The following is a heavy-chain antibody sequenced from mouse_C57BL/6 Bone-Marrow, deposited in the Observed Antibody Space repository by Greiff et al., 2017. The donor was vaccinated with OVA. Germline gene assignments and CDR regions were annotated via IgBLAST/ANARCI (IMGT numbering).Heavy chain of an antibody. CDR3: AMRNWDYFDC. J-gene: IGHJ2*01. CDR1: GYTFTSYW. CDR2: LHPSDSDT. V-gene: IGHV1-74*01. D-gene: IGHD4-1*01. Sequence: VQLQHPGAELVKPGASVKVSCKASGYTFTSYWMPWVKQRPGQGLEWIGRLHPSDSDTNYNQKFKGKATLTVDKSSSTTYMQLSSLTYEDSAFYYCAMRNWDYFDCWGQGTTLTVSS.